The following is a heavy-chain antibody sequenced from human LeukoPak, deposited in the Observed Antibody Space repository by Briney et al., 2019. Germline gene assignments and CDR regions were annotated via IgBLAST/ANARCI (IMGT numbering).Heavy chain of an antibody. CDR1: EFTFSKYW. CDR2: INNDGSRT. Sequence: AGGSLRLSCVASEFTFSKYWMHWVRQARGKGLVSVSRINNDGSRTTYADSVKGRFTISRDNAKNTVYLQMNNLRDEDTAVYYCVRETDCTGGSCYLSRWLDPWGQGTLVTVSS. J-gene: IGHJ5*02. D-gene: IGHD2-15*01. V-gene: IGHV3-74*01. CDR3: VRETDCTGGSCYLSRWLDP.